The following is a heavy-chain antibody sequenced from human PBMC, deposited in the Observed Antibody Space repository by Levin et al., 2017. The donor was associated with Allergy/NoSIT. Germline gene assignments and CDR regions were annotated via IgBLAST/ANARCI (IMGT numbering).Heavy chain of an antibody. CDR2: VCDGGST. V-gene: IGHV4-59*01. CDR1: GGSMSNYC. CDR3: SRASYGNHFDY. J-gene: IGHJ4*02. D-gene: IGHD4-17*01. Sequence: TASETLSLTCTVSGGSMSNYCWSWIRQPPGKGLEFLGYVCDGGSTSYNPSLKGRVTISIDTSRNQFSLNLSPVTGADTAVYYCSRASYGNHFDYWGQGTLVAVSS.